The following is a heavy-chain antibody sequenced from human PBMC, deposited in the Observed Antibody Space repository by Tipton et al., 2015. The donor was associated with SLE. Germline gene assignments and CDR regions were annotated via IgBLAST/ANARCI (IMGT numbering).Heavy chain of an antibody. CDR2: IGTAGDT. V-gene: IGHV3-13*01. J-gene: IGHJ3*02. CDR1: GFTFSSYG. D-gene: IGHD4-23*01. CDR3: ARKTSDYGGNSGAFDI. Sequence: GSLRLSCAASGFTFSSYGMHWVRQATGKGLEWVSAIGTAGDTYYPGSVKGRFTISRENAKNSLYLQMNSLRAGDTAVYYCARKTSDYGGNSGAFDIWGQGTMVTVPS.